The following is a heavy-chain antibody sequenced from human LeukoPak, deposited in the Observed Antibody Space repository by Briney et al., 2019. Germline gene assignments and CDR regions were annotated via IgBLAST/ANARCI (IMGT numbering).Heavy chain of an antibody. V-gene: IGHV3-9*01. Sequence: GGSLRLSCAASGFTFDDYAMHWVRQAPGKGLEWVSGISWNSGSIGYADSVKGRFTISRDNAKNSLYLQMNSLRAEDTAVYYCANNDWFDPWGQGTLVTVSS. CDR3: ANNDWFDP. J-gene: IGHJ5*02. CDR1: GFTFDDYA. CDR2: ISWNSGSI.